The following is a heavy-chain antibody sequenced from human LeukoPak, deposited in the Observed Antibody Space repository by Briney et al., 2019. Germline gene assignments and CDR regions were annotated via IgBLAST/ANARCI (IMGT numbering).Heavy chain of an antibody. V-gene: IGHV3-30*02. J-gene: IGHJ4*02. D-gene: IGHD3-3*01. Sequence: GGSLRLSCAASRFTLSSYGMNWVRQAPGKGLEWVAFIRYDGSNKNYADSVKGRFTISRDNSKNMLYLQMNSLRAEDTAEYYCAEDRTFWSGLLNHFDYWGQGTLVTVSS. CDR2: IRYDGSNK. CDR3: AEDRTFWSGLLNHFDY. CDR1: RFTLSSYG.